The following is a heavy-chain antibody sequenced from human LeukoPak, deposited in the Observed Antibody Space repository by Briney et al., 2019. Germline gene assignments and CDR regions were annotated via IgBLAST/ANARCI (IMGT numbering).Heavy chain of an antibody. CDR1: GFTFSSYW. V-gene: IGHV3-74*01. CDR3: AKDLGIAVAGEPNYFDD. Sequence: GGSLRLSCAASGFTFSSYWMHWVRQAPGKGLVWVSRINSDGSYTTYADAVKGRFTISRDNPKNTLYLQMNSLRTEDTAVYYCAKDLGIAVAGEPNYFDDWGQGTLVTVSS. CDR2: INSDGSYT. J-gene: IGHJ4*02. D-gene: IGHD6-19*01.